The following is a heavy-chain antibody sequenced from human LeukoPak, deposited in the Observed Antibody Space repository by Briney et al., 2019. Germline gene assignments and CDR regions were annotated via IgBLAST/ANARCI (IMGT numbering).Heavy chain of an antibody. CDR1: GFTFDDYA. CDR2: ISWNSGSI. Sequence: PGGSLRLSCAASGFTFDDYAMHWVRQAPGKGLEWVSGISWNSGSIGYADSVEGRFTISRDNAKNSLYLQMNSLRAEDTALYYCAKDGGSSWLYYYYYYGMDVWGQGTTVTVSS. J-gene: IGHJ6*02. D-gene: IGHD6-13*01. CDR3: AKDGGSSWLYYYYYYGMDV. V-gene: IGHV3-9*01.